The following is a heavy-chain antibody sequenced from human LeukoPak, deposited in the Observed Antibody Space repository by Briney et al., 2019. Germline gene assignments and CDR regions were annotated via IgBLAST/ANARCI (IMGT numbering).Heavy chain of an antibody. CDR2: FHHPGTT. J-gene: IGHJ4*02. V-gene: IGHV4-38-2*02. CDR3: ARDPGYTANWNYFDY. D-gene: IGHD1-20*01. CDR1: GYSISSGYY. Sequence: SETLSLTCAVSGYSISSGYYWGWIRQPPGKGLEWIGTFHHPGTTYYIPSLSSRVTISVDTSKNQFSLRLNSVTAADTAVYFCARDPGYTANWNYFDYWGQGALVTVSS.